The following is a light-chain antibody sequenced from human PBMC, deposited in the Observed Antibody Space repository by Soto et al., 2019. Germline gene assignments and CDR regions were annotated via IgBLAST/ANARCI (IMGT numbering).Light chain of an antibody. CDR3: QQSYSTPIT. Sequence: DIQMTQSPSSLSASVGDRVTITCRSSQTITSYLNWYQQKPGKAPKSLIYAASNLQSGVPSRFSGSGSGTDFTLTISSLQPEDFATYYCQQSYSTPITFGQGRLL. CDR2: AAS. J-gene: IGKJ5*01. CDR1: QTITSY. V-gene: IGKV1-39*01.